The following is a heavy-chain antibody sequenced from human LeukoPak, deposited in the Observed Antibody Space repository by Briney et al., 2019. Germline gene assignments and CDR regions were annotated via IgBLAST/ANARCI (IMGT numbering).Heavy chain of an antibody. V-gene: IGHV3-21*01. J-gene: IGHJ5*02. Sequence: GGSLRLSCAASGFTFSSYEMNWVRQAPGKGLEWVSSISSSSIYKYYADSVKGRFTISRDTSKNTLYLQMTSLTPEDTAVYYCAKDLMRDRWFGESWGQGTLVSVSS. CDR1: GFTFSSYE. CDR2: ISSSSIYK. CDR3: AKDLMRDRWFGES. D-gene: IGHD3-10*01.